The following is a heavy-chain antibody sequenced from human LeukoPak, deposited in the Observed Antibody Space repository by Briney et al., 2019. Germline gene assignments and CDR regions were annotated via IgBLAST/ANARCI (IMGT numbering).Heavy chain of an antibody. CDR3: ARYLSYYYGMDV. V-gene: IGHV4-34*01. J-gene: IGHJ6*02. CDR2: INHSGST. CDR1: GGSFSGYY. Sequence: SGTLSLTCAVYGGSFSGYYWSWIRQPPGKGLEWIGEINHSGSTNYNPSLKSRVTISVDTSKNQFSLKLSSVTAADTAVYYCARYLSYYYGMDVWGQGTTVTVSS.